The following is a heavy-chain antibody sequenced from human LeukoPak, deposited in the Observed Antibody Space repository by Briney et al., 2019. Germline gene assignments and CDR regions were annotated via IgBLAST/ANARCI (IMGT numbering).Heavy chain of an antibody. CDR3: ARGGQKTYYYDSSGYYLFDY. J-gene: IGHJ4*02. V-gene: IGHV1-18*04. Sequence: ASVKVSCKASGYTFTSYYIHWVRQAPGQGLEWMGWISAYNGNTNYAQKLQGRVTMTTDTSTSTAYMELRSLRSDDTAVYYCARGGQKTYYYDSSGYYLFDYWGQGTLVTVSS. CDR2: ISAYNGNT. D-gene: IGHD3-22*01. CDR1: GYTFTSYY.